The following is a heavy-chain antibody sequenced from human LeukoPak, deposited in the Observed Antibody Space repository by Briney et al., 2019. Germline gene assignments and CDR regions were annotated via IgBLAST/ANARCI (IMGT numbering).Heavy chain of an antibody. CDR3: ARSSGSYHIIRFDY. V-gene: IGHV4-34*01. Sequence: PSETLSLTCAVYGGSFSGYYWSWIRQPPGKGLEWIGEINHSGSTNYNPSLKSRVTISVDTSKNQFSLKLSSVTAADTAVYYCARSSGSYHIIRFDYWGQGTLVTVSS. CDR1: GGSFSGYY. J-gene: IGHJ4*02. CDR2: INHSGST. D-gene: IGHD3-10*01.